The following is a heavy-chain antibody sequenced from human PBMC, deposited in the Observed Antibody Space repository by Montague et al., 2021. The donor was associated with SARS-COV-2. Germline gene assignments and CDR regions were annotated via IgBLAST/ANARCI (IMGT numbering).Heavy chain of an antibody. V-gene: IGHV1-2*02. CDR2: INPHSGGT. J-gene: IGHJ4*02. Sequence: SVKVSCKASGYIFSDYCVHWLRKAPGQGLEWMAWINPHSGGTNYAQKFQGRVTLTRDTSITTAYMDLSGLTSDDTAVYYCARGVTNDDWGQGTLVTVSS. CDR1: GYIFSDYC. D-gene: IGHD2-21*02. CDR3: ARGVTNDD.